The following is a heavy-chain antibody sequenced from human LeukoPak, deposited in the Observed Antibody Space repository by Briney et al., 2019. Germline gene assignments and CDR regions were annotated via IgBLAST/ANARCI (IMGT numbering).Heavy chain of an antibody. CDR3: ARHHRSGSVDY. CDR2: IYYSGST. CDR1: GGSISSYY. J-gene: IGHJ4*02. V-gene: IGHV4-59*01. Sequence: PSETLSLTCTVSGGSISSYYWSWIRQPPGKGLEWIGYIYYSGSTNYNPSLKSRVTISVDTSKNQFSLKLSSVTAADTAVYYCARHHRSGSVDYWGQGTLVTVSS. D-gene: IGHD6-19*01.